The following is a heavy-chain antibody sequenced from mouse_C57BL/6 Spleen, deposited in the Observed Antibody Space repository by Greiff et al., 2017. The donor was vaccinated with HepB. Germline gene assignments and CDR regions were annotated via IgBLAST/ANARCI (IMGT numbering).Heavy chain of an antibody. CDR1: GYTFTGYW. V-gene: IGHV1-9*01. D-gene: IGHD1-1*01. J-gene: IGHJ4*01. CDR3: ARKGDLLLRSDYAMDY. CDR2: ILPGSGST. Sequence: VQLQQSGAELMKPGASVKLSCKATGYTFTGYWIEWVKQRPGHGLEWIGEILPGSGSTNYNEKFKGKATFTADTSSNTAYMQLSSLTTEDSAIYYCARKGDLLLRSDYAMDYWGQGTSVTVSS.